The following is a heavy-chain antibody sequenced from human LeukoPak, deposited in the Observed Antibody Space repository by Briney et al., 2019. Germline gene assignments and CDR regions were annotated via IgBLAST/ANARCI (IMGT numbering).Heavy chain of an antibody. Sequence: SQTLSLTCTVSGGPISSGGYYWSWIRQPPGKGLEWIGYIYHSGSTYYNPSLKSRVTISVDRSKNQFSLKLSSVTAADTAVYYCATESGSYSRPTAAYVWGQGTLITVSS. CDR1: GGPISSGGYY. CDR2: IYHSGST. CDR3: ATESGSYSRPTAAYV. J-gene: IGHJ4*02. V-gene: IGHV4-30-2*01. D-gene: IGHD1-26*01.